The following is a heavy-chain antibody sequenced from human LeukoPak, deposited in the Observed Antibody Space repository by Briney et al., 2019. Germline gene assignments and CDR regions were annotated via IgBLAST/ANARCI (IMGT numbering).Heavy chain of an antibody. CDR1: GYAFTVYF. V-gene: IGHV1-2*02. CDR2: ISPNSGGT. D-gene: IGHD3-9*01. CDR3: TRGGVPYYDILTGYHDF. Sequence: ASVKVSCKASGYAFTVYFIHWVRQAPGQGLEWMGWISPNSGGTKYAQRFQGRVTMIRDTSISTAYMELTKLRSDDTAVYYCTRGGVPYYDILTGYHDFWGQGTLITVSS. J-gene: IGHJ4*02.